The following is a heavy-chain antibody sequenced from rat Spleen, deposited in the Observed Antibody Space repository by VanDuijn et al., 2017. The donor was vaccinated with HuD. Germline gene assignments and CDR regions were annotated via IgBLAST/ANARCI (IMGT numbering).Heavy chain of an antibody. D-gene: IGHD4-3*01. CDR3: ARHGRGTRVMDA. CDR1: GFSLTSYH. J-gene: IGHJ4*01. V-gene: IGHV2-72*01. Sequence: QVQLKESGPGLVQPSQTLSLTCTVSGFSLTSYHVSWVRQPPGKSLVWMGTIWAGGGTNYNSAVQSRLSLNRDTSKSKVFLKMNSLQPEDTVTYYCARHGRGTRVMDAWGQGASVTVSS. CDR2: IWAGGGT.